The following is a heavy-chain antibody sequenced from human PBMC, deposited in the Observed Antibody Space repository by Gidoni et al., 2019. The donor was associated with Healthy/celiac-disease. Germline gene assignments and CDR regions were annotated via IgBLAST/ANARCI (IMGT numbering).Heavy chain of an antibody. CDR3: ARGLYD. CDR1: GGPVSSGSYY. D-gene: IGHD2-2*01. CDR2: IYYSGST. V-gene: IGHV4-61*01. Sequence: QVQLQESGPGLVKPSETLSLTCTVSGGPVSSGSYYWSWIRQPPGKGLEWIGYIYYSGSTNYDPSLKSRVTISVDTSKNQFSLKLSSVTAADTAVYYCARGLYDWGQGTLVTVSS. J-gene: IGHJ4*02.